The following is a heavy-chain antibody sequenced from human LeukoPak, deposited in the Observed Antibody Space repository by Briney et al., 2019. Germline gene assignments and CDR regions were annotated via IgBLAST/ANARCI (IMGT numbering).Heavy chain of an antibody. CDR2: IWYDGSNK. CDR1: GFTFSSYG. D-gene: IGHD2-15*01. CDR3: AKDYCSGGSCYSGFDY. Sequence: GXSLRLSCAAPGFTFSSYGMHWVRQAPGKGLEWVAVIWYDGSNKYYADSVKGRFTISRDNSKNTLYLQMNSLRAEDTAVYYRAKDYCSGGSCYSGFDYWGQGTLVTVSS. V-gene: IGHV3-33*06. J-gene: IGHJ4*02.